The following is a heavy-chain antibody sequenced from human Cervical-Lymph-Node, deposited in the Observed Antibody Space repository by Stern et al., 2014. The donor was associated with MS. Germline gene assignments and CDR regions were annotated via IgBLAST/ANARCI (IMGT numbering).Heavy chain of an antibody. J-gene: IGHJ6*02. D-gene: IGHD3-10*01. Sequence: VQLVESGAEVKKPGASVKVSCKASGYTFTNYNIDWMRQATGQGLEWMGWMNPNSGNKGYAQRFQGRVTMTRDTSTSTAYMELSSLKAEDTAVYYCARVRFYGSGIYYALGDGMDVWGQGTTVTVSS. CDR1: GYTFTNYN. V-gene: IGHV1-8*01. CDR2: MNPNSGNK. CDR3: ARVRFYGSGIYYALGDGMDV.